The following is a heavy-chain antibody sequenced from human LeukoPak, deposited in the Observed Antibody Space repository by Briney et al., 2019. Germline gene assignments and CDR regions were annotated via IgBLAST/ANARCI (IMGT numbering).Heavy chain of an antibody. J-gene: IGHJ5*02. CDR3: ARIITIFGVVAYNWFDP. CDR2: INPNSGGT. Sequence: ASVKVSCKASGYTFTGYYMYWVRQAPGQGLEWMGWINPNSGGTNCAQKFQGRVTMTRDTSISTAYMELSRLRSDDTAVYYCARIITIFGVVAYNWFDPWGQGTLVTVSS. D-gene: IGHD3-3*01. CDR1: GYTFTGYY. V-gene: IGHV1-2*02.